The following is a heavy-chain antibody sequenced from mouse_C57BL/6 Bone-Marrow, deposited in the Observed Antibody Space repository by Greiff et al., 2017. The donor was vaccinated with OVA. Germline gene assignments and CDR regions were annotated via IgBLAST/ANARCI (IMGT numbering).Heavy chain of an antibody. V-gene: IGHV1-39*01. Sequence: FNLQQSGPELVKPGASVKISCKASGYSFTDYNMNWVKQSNGKSLEWIGVINPNYGTTSYNQKFKGKATLTVDQSSSTAYMQLNSLTSEDSAVYYCAFYYGSSYRYFDVWGTGTTVTVSS. D-gene: IGHD1-1*01. J-gene: IGHJ1*03. CDR2: INPNYGTT. CDR1: GYSFTDYN. CDR3: AFYYGSSYRYFDV.